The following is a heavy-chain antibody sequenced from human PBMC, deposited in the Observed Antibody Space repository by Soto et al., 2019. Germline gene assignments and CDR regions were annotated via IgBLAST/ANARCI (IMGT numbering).Heavy chain of an antibody. V-gene: IGHV3-23*01. D-gene: IGHD2-15*01. J-gene: IGHJ3*02. Sequence: GGSLRLSCAASGFTFSSYAMSWVRQAPGKGLEWVSAISGSGGSTYYADSVKGRFTISRDNSKNTLYLQMNSLRAEDTAVYYCAKGNVVVVAAGDAFDIWGQGTIVTVSS. CDR1: GFTFSSYA. CDR3: AKGNVVVVAAGDAFDI. CDR2: ISGSGGST.